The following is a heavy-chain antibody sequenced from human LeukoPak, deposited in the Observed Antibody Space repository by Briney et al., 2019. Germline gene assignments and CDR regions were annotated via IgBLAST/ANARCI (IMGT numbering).Heavy chain of an antibody. D-gene: IGHD3-10*01. J-gene: IGHJ5*02. CDR1: GFTVSSNY. V-gene: IGHV3-23*01. CDR2: ISASGGGT. Sequence: PGGSLRLSCAVSGFTVSSNYMSWVRQAPGKGLEWVSAISASGGGTFYADSVKGRFTISRDNSKNTLYLQMNSLRADDTAVYYCAKGGSYKTNWFDPWGQGTLVTVSS. CDR3: AKGGSYKTNWFDP.